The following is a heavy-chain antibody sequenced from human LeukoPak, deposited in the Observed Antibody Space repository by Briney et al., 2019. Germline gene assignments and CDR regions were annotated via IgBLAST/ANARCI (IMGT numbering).Heavy chain of an antibody. CDR2: INHSGST. CDR3: ARGYSGYGGYYYYGMDV. CDR1: GGSFSGYY. D-gene: IGHD5-12*01. Sequence: SGTLSLTCAVYGGSFSGYYWSWIRQPPGKGLEWIGEINHSGSTNYNPSLKSRVTISVDTSKNQFSLKLSSVTAADTAVYYCARGYSGYGGYYYYGMDVWGKGTTVTVSS. V-gene: IGHV4-34*01. J-gene: IGHJ6*04.